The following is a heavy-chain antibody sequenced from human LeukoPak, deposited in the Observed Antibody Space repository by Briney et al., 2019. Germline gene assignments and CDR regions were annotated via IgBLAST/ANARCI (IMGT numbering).Heavy chain of an antibody. CDR2: ISHDGTTT. CDR3: AKEPNAYSSGWYFQD. Sequence: GGSLRLSCAASGFTFSNYGMQWVRQAPGKGLEGVAVISHDGTTTFYTDSVKGRITISRDNSKNTLDLQMDSLRVEDTAVYFCAKEPNAYSSGWYFQDWGQGTLVTVSS. D-gene: IGHD6-25*01. V-gene: IGHV3-30*18. J-gene: IGHJ1*01. CDR1: GFTFSNYG.